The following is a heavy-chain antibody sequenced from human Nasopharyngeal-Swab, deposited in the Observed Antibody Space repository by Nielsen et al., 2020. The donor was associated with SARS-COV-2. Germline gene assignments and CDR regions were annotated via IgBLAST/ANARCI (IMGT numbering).Heavy chain of an antibody. CDR3: ASIGFLEWLSHAFDI. V-gene: IGHV3-21*01. J-gene: IGHJ3*02. Sequence: GESLKISCAASGFTFSSHSMNWVRQAPGKGLEWVSSISSSSSYIYYADSVKGRFTISRDNAKNSLYLQMNSLRAEDTAVYYCASIGFLEWLSHAFDIWGQGTMVTVSS. D-gene: IGHD3-3*02. CDR1: GFTFSSHS. CDR2: ISSSSSYI.